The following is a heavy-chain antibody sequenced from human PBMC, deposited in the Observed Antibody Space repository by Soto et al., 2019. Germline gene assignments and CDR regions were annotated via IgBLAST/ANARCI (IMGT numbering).Heavy chain of an antibody. V-gene: IGHV1-18*01. D-gene: IGHD6-6*01. CDR3: ARAPLYSTSPKTAFDI. CDR1: GYTFSSYG. J-gene: IGHJ3*02. Sequence: QVQLVQSGPEVTKPGASVKVSCKASGYTFSSYGISWVRQAPGQGLEWMGWISTYNGNPNYAQKFQGRVTMTTDTSTSTAYMELRSLGSDDTAVFYCARAPLYSTSPKTAFDIWGQGTVVTVSS. CDR2: ISTYNGNP.